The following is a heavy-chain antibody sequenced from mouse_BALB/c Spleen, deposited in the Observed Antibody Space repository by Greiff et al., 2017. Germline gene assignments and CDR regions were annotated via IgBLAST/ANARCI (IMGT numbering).Heavy chain of an antibody. CDR1: GYTFTSYW. CDR2: IYPGNSDT. CDR3: TRLRLRYYAMDY. Sequence: VQLKESGAELVRPGTSVKVSCKASGYTFTSYWMHWVKQRPGQGLEWIGAIYPGNSDTSYNQKFKGKAKLTAVTSTSTAYMELSSLTNEDSAVYYCTRLRLRYYAMDYWGQGTSVTVSP. J-gene: IGHJ4*01. D-gene: IGHD1-2*01. V-gene: IGHV1-5*01.